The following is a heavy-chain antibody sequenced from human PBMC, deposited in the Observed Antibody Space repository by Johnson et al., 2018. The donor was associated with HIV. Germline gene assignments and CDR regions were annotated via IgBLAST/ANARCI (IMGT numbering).Heavy chain of an antibody. J-gene: IGHJ3*02. CDR2: ISYDGSSK. Sequence: VQLVESGGGVVQPGRSLRLSCVASGFTFRNYGMHWVRQAPGKGLEWVAVISYDGSSKYYADSVKGRFTISRDNSKNTLYLQMNSLRAEDTALYYCARLVSSSFTHAFEIWGQGTMVTVSS. V-gene: IGHV3-30*03. CDR3: ARLVSSSFTHAFEI. D-gene: IGHD3-22*01. CDR1: GFTFRNYG.